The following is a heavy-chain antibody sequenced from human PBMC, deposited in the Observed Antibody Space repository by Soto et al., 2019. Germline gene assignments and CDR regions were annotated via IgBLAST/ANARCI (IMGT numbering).Heavy chain of an antibody. J-gene: IGHJ6*03. Sequence: EVQLVESGGGLVQPGGSLRLSCTASGFPLSDYWMHWVRQAPGKGLVGVSSINSAGSSRTYADPVKGHFTISRDNAQNTVYLQVNSLGADDTGADYCARGEMTTAQYSYFVDVWGKGTPVTVAS. CDR1: GFPLSDYW. CDR3: ARGEMTTAQYSYFVDV. CDR2: INSAGSSR. D-gene: IGHD4-17*01. V-gene: IGHV3-74*01.